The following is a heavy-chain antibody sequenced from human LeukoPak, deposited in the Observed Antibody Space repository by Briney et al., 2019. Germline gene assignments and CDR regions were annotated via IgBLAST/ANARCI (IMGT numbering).Heavy chain of an antibody. D-gene: IGHD6-13*01. CDR3: ARDHSSSWYNYYYYMDV. CDR1: GYTLTELS. Sequence: ASVKVSCKVSGYTLTELSMHWVRQPPGQGLEWMGIFTPSSGSATYAQKFQGRVTMTRDMSTSTLYMELSSLKSEDTAVYYCARDHSSSWYNYYYYMDVWGKGTTVTVSS. CDR2: FTPSSGSA. V-gene: IGHV1-46*01. J-gene: IGHJ6*03.